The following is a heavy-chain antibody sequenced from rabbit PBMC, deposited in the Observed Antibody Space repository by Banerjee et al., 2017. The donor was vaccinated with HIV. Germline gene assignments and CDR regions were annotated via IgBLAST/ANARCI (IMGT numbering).Heavy chain of an antibody. CDR2: IYAGSSGST. Sequence: QEQLEESGGDLVKPEGSLTLTCTASGFSFSSSYWICWVRQAPGKGLEWIACIYAGSSGSTYYASWAKGRFTISKTSSTTVTLQMTSLTAADTATYFCARAAYSYGYPNYFNLWGPGTLVTVS. CDR1: GFSFSSSYW. V-gene: IGHV1S45*01. CDR3: ARAAYSYGYPNYFNL. J-gene: IGHJ4*01. D-gene: IGHD6-1*01.